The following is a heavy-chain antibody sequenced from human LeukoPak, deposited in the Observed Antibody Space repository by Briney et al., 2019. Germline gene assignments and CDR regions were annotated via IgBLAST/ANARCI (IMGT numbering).Heavy chain of an antibody. J-gene: IGHJ4*02. Sequence: SETLSLTCTVSGGSISSSSYYWGWIRQPPGKGLEWIGSIYYSGSTYYNPSLKSRVTISVDTSKNQFSLKLSSVTAADTAVYYCARLNNWNDGPFDYWGQGTLVTVSS. V-gene: IGHV4-39*07. CDR2: IYYSGST. CDR3: ARLNNWNDGPFDY. CDR1: GGSISSSSYY. D-gene: IGHD1-20*01.